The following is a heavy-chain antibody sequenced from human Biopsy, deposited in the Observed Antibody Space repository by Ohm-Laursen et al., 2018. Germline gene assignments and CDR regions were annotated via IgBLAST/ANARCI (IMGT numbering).Heavy chain of an antibody. V-gene: IGHV4-59*01. J-gene: IGHJ6*02. Sequence: VTLSLTCTVSGGSISSDYWSWIRQTPGKGLEWIGYIYYCGSTNYNPSLKSRVTISVDASKNQFSLRLNSVTAADTAVYYCARATNSTGWPYYYFYGMDVWGQGTTVTVSS. D-gene: IGHD2/OR15-2a*01. CDR3: ARATNSTGWPYYYFYGMDV. CDR2: IYYCGST. CDR1: GGSISSDY.